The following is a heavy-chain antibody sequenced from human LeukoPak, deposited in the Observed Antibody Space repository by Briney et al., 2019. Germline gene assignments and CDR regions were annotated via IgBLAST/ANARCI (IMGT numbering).Heavy chain of an antibody. Sequence: GESLKISCKGSGYSFNTYWIGWVRQMPGKVLRCMGIIYPVDSDTKYSSSFQGQVTISADKSISTAYLQWSSLKASDTAMYYCARPQDFGLTGMNAFDIWGQGTMVTVSS. V-gene: IGHV5-51*01. J-gene: IGHJ3*02. CDR1: GYSFNTYW. CDR2: IYPVDSDT. CDR3: ARPQDFGLTGMNAFDI. D-gene: IGHD7-27*01.